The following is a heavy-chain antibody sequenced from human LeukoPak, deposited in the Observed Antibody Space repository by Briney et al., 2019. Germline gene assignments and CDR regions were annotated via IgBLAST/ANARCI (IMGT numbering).Heavy chain of an antibody. J-gene: IGHJ4*02. CDR1: GGSISSYY. CDR2: IYTSGST. CDR3: ARHGLGHNFDY. Sequence: PSETLSLTCTVSGGSISSYYWSWIRQPPGKGLEWIGYIYTSGSTNYNPSLKSRVTISVETSKNQFSLKLSSVTAADTAVYYCARHGLGHNFDYWGQGTLVTVSS. V-gene: IGHV4-4*09.